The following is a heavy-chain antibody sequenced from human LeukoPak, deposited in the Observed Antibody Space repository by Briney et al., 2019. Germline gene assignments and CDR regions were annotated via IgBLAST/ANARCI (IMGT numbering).Heavy chain of an antibody. J-gene: IGHJ4*02. CDR2: VNSDGSST. V-gene: IGHV3-74*01. CDR3: ARDLGYYYDSSGYISAIDY. CDR1: GFTFSTYW. D-gene: IGHD3-22*01. Sequence: PGGSLRLSCAASGFTFSTYWMHWVRQVPGKGLVWVSRVNSDGSSTTYADSVKGRFTISRDNAKNSLYLQMNSLRAEDTAVYYCARDLGYYYDSSGYISAIDYWGQGTLVTVSS.